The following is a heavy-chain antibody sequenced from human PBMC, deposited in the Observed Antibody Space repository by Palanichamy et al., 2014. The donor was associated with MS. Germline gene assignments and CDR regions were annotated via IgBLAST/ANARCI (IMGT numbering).Heavy chain of an antibody. Sequence: QVQLVQSGAEVKKPGASVKVSCKASGYTFTDYYIHWVRQAPGQGLEWMGWINPNSGGTNSAQNFQGRVTMTRDTSISTAYMELSRLGSDDTAVYYCAREGGPGYKTSFRNYAMDVWGQGTTVTVSS. CDR2: INPNSGGT. CDR3: AREGGPGYKTSFRNYAMDV. D-gene: IGHD5-12*01. CDR1: GYTFTDYY. V-gene: IGHV1-2*02. J-gene: IGHJ6*02.